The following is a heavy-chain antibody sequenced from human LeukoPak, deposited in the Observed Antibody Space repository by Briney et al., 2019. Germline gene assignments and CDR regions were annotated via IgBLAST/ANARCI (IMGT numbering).Heavy chain of an antibody. Sequence: ASVKVSCKASVGTFSSYAISWVRQAPGQGLEWMGGIIPIFCTANYAQKFQGRVTITADESTSTAYMELSSLRSEDTAVYYCARGFHYYDSSGYHTFDYWGQGTLVTVSS. D-gene: IGHD3-22*01. CDR3: ARGFHYYDSSGYHTFDY. CDR1: VGTFSSYA. V-gene: IGHV1-69*13. J-gene: IGHJ4*02. CDR2: IIPIFCTA.